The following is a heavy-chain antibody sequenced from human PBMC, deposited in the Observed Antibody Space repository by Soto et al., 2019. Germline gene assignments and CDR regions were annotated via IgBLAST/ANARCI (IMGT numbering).Heavy chain of an antibody. V-gene: IGHV4-61*01. D-gene: IGHD3-3*01. CDR2: VYHTGRT. Sequence: PSETLSLTCTVSGGSFKSGSYSWSWIRQPPGKGLEWIGYVYHTGRTSYNPSLKSRVSISMDTSKNQFSLNLDSVTAADTAVYFCGRDFAYFDCWGQGTLVTVSS. CDR3: GRDFAYFDC. CDR1: GGSFKSGSYS. J-gene: IGHJ4*02.